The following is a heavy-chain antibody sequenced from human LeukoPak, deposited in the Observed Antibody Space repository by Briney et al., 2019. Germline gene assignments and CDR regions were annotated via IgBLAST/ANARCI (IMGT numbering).Heavy chain of an antibody. Sequence: SETLSLTCSVSGAFTSHYYWSWVRQPLGQGLEWIGNIFYSGNSKYNPSLTSRISMSVDTSKTQFSLELTSVTAADTAVYYCTRIDPLGFFDQWGPGTLVTVSS. CDR1: GAFTSHYY. CDR2: IFYSGNS. V-gene: IGHV4-59*12. CDR3: TRIDPLGFFDQ. J-gene: IGHJ4*02. D-gene: IGHD6-25*01.